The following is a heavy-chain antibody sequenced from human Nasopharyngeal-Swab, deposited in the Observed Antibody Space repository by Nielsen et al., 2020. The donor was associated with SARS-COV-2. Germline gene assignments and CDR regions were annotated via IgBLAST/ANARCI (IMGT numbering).Heavy chain of an antibody. CDR2: IIPIFGTA. V-gene: IGHV1-69*13. J-gene: IGHJ6*03. CDR3: AVGATGYYYMDV. Sequence: SVKVSCKASGGTCSSYAISWVRQAPGQGLEWMGGIIPIFGTANYAQKFQGRVTITADESTSTAYMELSSLRSEDTAVYYCAVGATGYYYMDVWGKGTTVTVSS. CDR1: GGTCSSYA. D-gene: IGHD1-26*01.